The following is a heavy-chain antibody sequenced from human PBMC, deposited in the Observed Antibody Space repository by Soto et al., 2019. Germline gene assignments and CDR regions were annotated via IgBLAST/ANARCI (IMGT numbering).Heavy chain of an antibody. CDR2: VNEDGSEK. CDR3: AKDLVRGGYY. D-gene: IGHD3-10*01. V-gene: IGHV3-7*01. CDR1: GLTFSNYY. Sequence: EVQLVESGGGLVQPGGSLRLSCAASGLTFSNYYMSWVRQAQGKGLEWVANVNEDGSEKYYVDSVKGRFTVSRDNARNTLYLQMNSLRAEDTAVYYCAKDLVRGGYYWGQGTLVTVSS. J-gene: IGHJ4*02.